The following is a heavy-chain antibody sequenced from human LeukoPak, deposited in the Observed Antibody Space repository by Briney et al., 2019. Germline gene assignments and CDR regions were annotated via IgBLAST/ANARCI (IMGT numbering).Heavy chain of an antibody. Sequence: GGSLRLSCSASGFTFSSYAMHWVRQAPGKGLEYVSAISGNGGSTYYADSVKGRFTISRDNSKNTLYLQMSSLRAEDTAVYYCVKDWHRYSSGWNAGLFDYWGQGTLVTVSS. CDR3: VKDWHRYSSGWNAGLFDY. CDR2: ISGNGGST. D-gene: IGHD6-19*01. J-gene: IGHJ4*02. CDR1: GFTFSSYA. V-gene: IGHV3-64D*09.